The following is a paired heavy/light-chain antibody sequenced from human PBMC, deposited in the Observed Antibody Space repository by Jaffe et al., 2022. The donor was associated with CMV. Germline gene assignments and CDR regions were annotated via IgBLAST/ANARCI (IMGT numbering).Light chain of an antibody. CDR2: EDS. V-gene: IGLV3-22*01. CDR1: VLGENY. J-gene: IGLJ3*02. CDR3: LSGDEDNRV. Sequence: SYELTQLPSVSVSPGQTARITCSGDVLGENYADWYQQKPGQAPELVIYEDSERYPGIPERFSGSTSGNTTTLTISRVLTEDEADYYCLSGDEDNRVFGGGTKLTVL.
Heavy chain of an antibody. CDR3: EGRVRSSSWHWYFDL. D-gene: IGHD6-13*01. CDR1: GFTFSSYA. CDR2: ISGSGGST. V-gene: IGHV3-23*04. J-gene: IGHJ2*01. Sequence: EVQLVESGGGLVQPGGSLRLSCAASGFTFSSYAMSWVRQAPGKGLEWVSAISGSGGSTYYADSVKGRFTISRDNSKNTLYLQMNSLRAEDTAVYYCEGRVRSSSWHWYFDLWGRGTLVTVSS.